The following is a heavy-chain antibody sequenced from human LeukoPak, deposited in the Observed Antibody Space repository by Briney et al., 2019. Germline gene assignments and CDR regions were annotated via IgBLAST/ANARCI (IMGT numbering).Heavy chain of an antibody. V-gene: IGHV4-38-2*01. CDR1: GYSISSGYY. D-gene: IGHD3-10*01. J-gene: IGHJ5*02. CDR2: IHHSGTT. Sequence: PSETLSRTCGVSGYSISSGYYWVWIRPPPGKGLEWIGSIHHSGTTYYNPSLKSRLTISVDTSKNQFSLKLSSVTAADTAVYYCARGITMVRGALDPWGQGTLVTVSS. CDR3: ARGITMVRGALDP.